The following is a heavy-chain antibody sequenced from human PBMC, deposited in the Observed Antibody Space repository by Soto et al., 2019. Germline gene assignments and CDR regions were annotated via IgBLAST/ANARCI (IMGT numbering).Heavy chain of an antibody. CDR1: GFTFSSYA. D-gene: IGHD2-15*01. Sequence: GGSLRLSCAASGFTFSSYAMHWVRQAPGKGLEWVAVISYDGSNKYYADSVKGRFTISRDNSKNTLYLQMNSLRAEDTAVYYCARGKSPAVGWFDPWGQGTLVTVSS. CDR3: ARGKSPAVGWFDP. J-gene: IGHJ5*02. V-gene: IGHV3-30-3*01. CDR2: ISYDGSNK.